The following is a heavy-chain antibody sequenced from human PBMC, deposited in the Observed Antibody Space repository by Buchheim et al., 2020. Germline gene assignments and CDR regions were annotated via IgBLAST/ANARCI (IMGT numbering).Heavy chain of an antibody. CDR1: GFTFSSYA. Sequence: QVQLVESGGGVVQPGRSLRLSCAASGFTFSSYAMHWVRQAPGKGLEWVAVISYDGSNKYYADSVKGRFTISRDNSKNTLYLQMNSLRAEDTAVYYCASQTYSSGCGSCHNYGMDVWGQGTT. J-gene: IGHJ6*02. CDR3: ASQTYSSGCGSCHNYGMDV. CDR2: ISYDGSNK. D-gene: IGHD6-19*01. V-gene: IGHV3-30-3*01.